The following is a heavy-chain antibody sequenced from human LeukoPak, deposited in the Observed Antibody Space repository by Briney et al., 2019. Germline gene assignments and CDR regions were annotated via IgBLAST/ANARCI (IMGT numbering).Heavy chain of an antibody. J-gene: IGHJ5*02. V-gene: IGHV4-4*07. CDR3: ARGVTTGTSTWFDP. Sequence: PSETLSLTCAVSGGSITGYYWSWIRQPAGKGLEWIGRVYSSGSTNYNPSLKSRVTMSVDTSKNQFSLNLSSVTAADTAVYYCARGVTTGTSTWFDPWGQGTLVTVSS. CDR1: GGSITGYY. CDR2: VYSSGST. D-gene: IGHD4-11*01.